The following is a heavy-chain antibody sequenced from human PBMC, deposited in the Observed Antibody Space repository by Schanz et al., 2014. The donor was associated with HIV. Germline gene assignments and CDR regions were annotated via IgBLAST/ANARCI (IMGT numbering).Heavy chain of an antibody. J-gene: IGHJ6*02. CDR3: AKDANYYDTKYRGKGNYYHYYGMDA. CDR2: ISYDGRNK. V-gene: IGHV3-30*18. CDR1: GFSFDTFG. D-gene: IGHD3-22*01. Sequence: QVRLVESGGGVVRPGRSLRLSCAGSGFSFDTFGIHWVRQAPGKGLEWLAVISYDGRNKKFANPVKGRFTISRDNSKNTLYLQVKSLRAEDTAVYYCAKDANYYDTKYRGKGNYYHYYGMDAWGQGTTVTVSS.